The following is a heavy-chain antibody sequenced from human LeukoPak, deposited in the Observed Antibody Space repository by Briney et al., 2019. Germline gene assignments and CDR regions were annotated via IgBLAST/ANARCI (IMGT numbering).Heavy chain of an antibody. CDR2: INAGNGNT. CDR1: GYTFTSYA. D-gene: IGHD3-22*01. J-gene: IGHJ6*02. V-gene: IGHV1-3*01. CDR3: ATSTYYYDSSGYYWYYYYGMDV. Sequence: ASVKVSCKASGYTFTSYAMHWVRQAPGQRLEWMGWINAGNGNTKYSQKFQGRATITRDTSASTAYMELSSLRSEDTAVYYCATSTYYYDSSGYYWYYYYGMDVWGQGTTVTVSS.